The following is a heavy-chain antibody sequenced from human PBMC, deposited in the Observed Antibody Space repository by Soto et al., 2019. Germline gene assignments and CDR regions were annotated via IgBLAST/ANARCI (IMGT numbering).Heavy chain of an antibody. V-gene: IGHV1-69*01. D-gene: IGHD3-10*01. J-gene: IGHJ6*02. CDR2: IIPIFGTA. Sequence: QVQLVQSGAEVKKPGSSVKVSCKASGETFSSYAISWVRQAPGQGLEWMGGIIPIFGTANYAQKFQGRVTITADESTSTAYMELSSLRSEDTAVYYCARSDSGSSRYYYYGMDVWGQGTTVTVSS. CDR3: ARSDSGSSRYYYYGMDV. CDR1: GETFSSYA.